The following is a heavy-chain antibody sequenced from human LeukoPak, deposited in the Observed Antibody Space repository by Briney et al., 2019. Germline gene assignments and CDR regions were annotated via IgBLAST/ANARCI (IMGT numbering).Heavy chain of an antibody. J-gene: IGHJ4*02. V-gene: IGHV3-66*01. Sequence: GGSLRLSCAASGFPATSNYMSWVRQAPGKGLERVSLIYSGGATNYADSVRGRFSISRDNSKNTVDLQMNSLRAEDTAVYYRARDVIYAAEIYSYGDSWGQGTLVTVSS. CDR1: GFPATSNY. CDR3: ARDVIYAAEIYSYGDS. D-gene: IGHD3-16*01. CDR2: IYSGGAT.